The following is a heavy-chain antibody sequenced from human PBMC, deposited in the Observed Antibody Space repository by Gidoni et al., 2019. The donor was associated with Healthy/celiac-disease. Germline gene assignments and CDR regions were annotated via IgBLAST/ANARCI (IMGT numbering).Heavy chain of an antibody. J-gene: IGHJ4*02. CDR1: GFTFSSYA. D-gene: IGHD3-16*02. V-gene: IGHV3-23*01. CDR3: AHFTGSARLSDDY. CDR2: ISGSGGST. Sequence: EVQLLESGGGLVQPGGSLRLSCAASGFTFSSYAMSWVRQAPGKGLEWVSAISGSGGSTYYADSVKGRFTISRDNSKNTLYLQMNSLRAEDTAVYYCAHFTGSARLSDDYWGQGTLVTVSS.